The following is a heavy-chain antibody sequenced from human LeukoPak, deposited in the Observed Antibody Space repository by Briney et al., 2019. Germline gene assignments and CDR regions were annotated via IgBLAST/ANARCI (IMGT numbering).Heavy chain of an antibody. CDR1: GGSFSGYY. V-gene: IGHV4-34*01. D-gene: IGHD3-10*01. Sequence: SETLSLTCAVYGGSFSGYYWSWIRQPPGKGLEWIGEINHSGSTNYNPSLKSRVTISVDTSKNQFSLKLSSVTAADTAVYYCARIGARYYYYYMDVWGKGTTVTISS. CDR3: ARIGARYYYYYMDV. J-gene: IGHJ6*03. CDR2: INHSGST.